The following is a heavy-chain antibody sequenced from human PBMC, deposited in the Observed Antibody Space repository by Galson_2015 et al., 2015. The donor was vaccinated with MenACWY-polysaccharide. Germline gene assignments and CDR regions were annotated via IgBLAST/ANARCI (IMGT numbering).Heavy chain of an antibody. J-gene: IGHJ4*02. V-gene: IGHV3-74*01. CDR2: IKSDGSST. D-gene: IGHD5-12*01. CDR1: GFTFSTYW. CDR3: ARGYSAYD. Sequence: ALRLAGAASGFTFSTYWMHWVRHAPGKGLVWVSRIKSDGSSTNYADSVKGRFTISRANAKNTLYLQMNSLRAEETALYYCARGYSAYDWGQGTLVTVSA.